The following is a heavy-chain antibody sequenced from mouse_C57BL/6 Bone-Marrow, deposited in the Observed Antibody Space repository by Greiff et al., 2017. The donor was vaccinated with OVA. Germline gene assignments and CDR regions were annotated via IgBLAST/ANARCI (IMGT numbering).Heavy chain of an antibody. V-gene: IGHV5-6*01. Sequence: EVKLVESGGDLVKPGGSLKLSCAASGFTFSSYGMSWVRQTPDKRLEWVATISSGGSYTYYPDSVKGRFTISRDNAKNTLFLQMTSLRSEDTAMYYCARRDGYDCFRFDYWGQGTTLTVSS. CDR1: GFTFSSYG. J-gene: IGHJ2*01. CDR3: ARRDGYDCFRFDY. CDR2: ISSGGSYT. D-gene: IGHD2-2*01.